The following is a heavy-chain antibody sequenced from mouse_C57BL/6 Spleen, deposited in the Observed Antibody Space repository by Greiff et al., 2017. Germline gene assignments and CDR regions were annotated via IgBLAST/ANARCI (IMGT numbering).Heavy chain of an antibody. CDR1: GYTFTSYG. V-gene: IGHV1-81*01. D-gene: IGHD1-1*01. J-gene: IGHJ1*03. CDR3: AGITTVVAKWYFDV. CDR2: IYPRSGNT. Sequence: QSGAELARPGASVKLSCKASGYTFTSYGISWVKQRTGQGLEWIGEIYPRSGNTYYNEKFKGKATLTADKSSSTAYMELRSLTSEDSAVYFCAGITTVVAKWYFDVWGTGTTVTVSS.